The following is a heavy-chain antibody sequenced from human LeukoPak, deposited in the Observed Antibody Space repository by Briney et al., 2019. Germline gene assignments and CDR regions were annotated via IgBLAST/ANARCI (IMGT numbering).Heavy chain of an antibody. CDR2: IYHSGST. J-gene: IGHJ5*02. CDR1: GGSISSSSYY. V-gene: IGHV4-30-2*01. CDR3: ARVYYDFWSGSPMSWFDP. Sequence: SETLSLTCTVSGGSISSSSYYWGWIRQPPGKGLEWIGYIYHSGSTYYNPSLKSRVTISVDRSKNQFSLKLSSVTAADTAVYYCARVYYDFWSGSPMSWFDPWGQGTLVTVSS. D-gene: IGHD3-3*01.